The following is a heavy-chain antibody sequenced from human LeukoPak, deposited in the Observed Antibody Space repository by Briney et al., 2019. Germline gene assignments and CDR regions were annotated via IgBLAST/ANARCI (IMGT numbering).Heavy chain of an antibody. Sequence: GASVKVSCKVSGYTLTELSMHWVRQAPGKGLEWMGGFDPEDGETIYAQKFQGRVTMTEDTSTDTAYMELSSLRSEDTAVYYCATSLYSSSWYPLIDYWGQGTLVTVSP. CDR3: ATSLYSSSWYPLIDY. J-gene: IGHJ4*02. CDR2: FDPEDGET. V-gene: IGHV1-24*01. CDR1: GYTLTELS. D-gene: IGHD6-13*01.